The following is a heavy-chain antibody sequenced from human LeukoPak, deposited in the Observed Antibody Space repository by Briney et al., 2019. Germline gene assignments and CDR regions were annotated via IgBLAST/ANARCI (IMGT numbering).Heavy chain of an antibody. CDR2: ISGTGGST. D-gene: IGHD6-19*01. CDR1: GFTFSSYA. CDR3: ARRSGIAVAGAFDY. V-gene: IGHV3-23*01. Sequence: GGSLRLSCAASGFTFSSYAMSWVRQAPGKGLEWVSAISGTGGSTYYADSVKGRFTISRDNSKNTLYLQMNSLRAEDTAVYYCARRSGIAVAGAFDYWGQGTLVTVSS. J-gene: IGHJ4*02.